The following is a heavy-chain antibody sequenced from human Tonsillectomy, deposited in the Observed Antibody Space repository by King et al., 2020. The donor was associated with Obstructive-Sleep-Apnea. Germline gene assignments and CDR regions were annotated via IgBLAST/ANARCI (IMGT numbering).Heavy chain of an antibody. Sequence: VQLVESGGDSVQPGGSLRLSCAASGFTFGNFWMSWVRQAPGKGLEWGANINQHGNEKTYLDSSEGRFTISRDNAKNSLFLQMNSLRVGDTAIYYCAREGTACRSTSCLGDHWGQGTLVAVSS. CDR2: INQHGNEK. V-gene: IGHV3-7*01. D-gene: IGHD2-2*01. CDR1: GFTFGNFW. J-gene: IGHJ4*02. CDR3: AREGTACRSTSCLGDH.